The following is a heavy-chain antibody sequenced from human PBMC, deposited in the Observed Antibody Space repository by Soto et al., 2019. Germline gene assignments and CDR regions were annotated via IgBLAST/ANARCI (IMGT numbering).Heavy chain of an antibody. Sequence: GGSLRLSCAASGFTFSSYAMSWVRQAPGKGLEWVSAISGSGGSTYYADSVKGRFTISRDNSKNTLYLQMNSLRAEDTAVYYCAKVPAARLRPYYYYYYMDVWGKGTTVTVSS. J-gene: IGHJ6*03. D-gene: IGHD5-12*01. CDR3: AKVPAARLRPYYYYYYMDV. CDR1: GFTFSSYA. V-gene: IGHV3-23*01. CDR2: ISGSGGST.